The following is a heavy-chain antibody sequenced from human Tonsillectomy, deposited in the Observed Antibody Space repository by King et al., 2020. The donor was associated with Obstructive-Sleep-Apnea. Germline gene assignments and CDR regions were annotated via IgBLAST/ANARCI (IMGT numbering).Heavy chain of an antibody. J-gene: IGHJ4*02. V-gene: IGHV4-38-2*02. CDR3: ARVQQLGFDY. CDR1: GYSISSGYY. CDR2: IYHSGST. Sequence: QLQESGPGLVKPSETLSLTCTVSGYSISSGYYWGWIRQPPGKGLEWIGSIYHSGSTYYNPSLKSRVTISVDTSKNQFSLNLSSVTAADTAVYYCARVQQLGFDYWGQGTLVTVSS. D-gene: IGHD6-13*01.